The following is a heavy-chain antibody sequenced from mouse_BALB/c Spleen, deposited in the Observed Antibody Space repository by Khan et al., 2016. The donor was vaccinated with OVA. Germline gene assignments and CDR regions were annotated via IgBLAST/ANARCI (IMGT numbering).Heavy chain of an antibody. CDR2: INPSTGYT. D-gene: IGHD1-1*01. CDR3: ARRGLRWDFDY. V-gene: IGHV1-7*01. CDR1: GYTFINYW. J-gene: IGHJ2*01. Sequence: QVQLQQSGAELAKPGASVKMSCKASGYTFINYWILWVKQRPGQGLEWIGYINPSTGYTEYNQNFKDKATLTADKSSSTAYMQLSSLTSEDSAVYYCARRGLRWDFDYWGQGTTFTGS.